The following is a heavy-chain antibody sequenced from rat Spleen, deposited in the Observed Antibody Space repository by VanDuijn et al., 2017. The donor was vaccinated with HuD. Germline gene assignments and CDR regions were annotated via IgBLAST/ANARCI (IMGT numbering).Heavy chain of an antibody. CDR3: TRENWKPDY. J-gene: IGHJ2*01. Sequence: EVQLAETGGGLVQPGRSLQLSCVASGFTFTNYCMTYIRHAPRKGLEWIASITHTDGTTYYPDSVKGRFTISRDNAKSTLYLQMDSLRSEDTATYYCTRENWKPDYWGQGVMVTVSS. CDR2: ITHTDGTT. CDR1: GFTFTNYC. V-gene: IGHV5-31*01. D-gene: IGHD4-2*01.